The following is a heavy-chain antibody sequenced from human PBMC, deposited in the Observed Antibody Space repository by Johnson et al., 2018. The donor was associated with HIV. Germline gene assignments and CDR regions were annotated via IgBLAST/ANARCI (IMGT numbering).Heavy chain of an antibody. CDR1: GFTFSSYG. J-gene: IGHJ3*02. Sequence: VQLVESGGGVVQPGGSLRLSCAASGFTFSSYGMHWVRQAPGKGLEWVSGINWNGGSTGYADSVKGRFTISRDNAKNSLYLQMNSLRAEDTALYYCARFENTLSNAFDIWGQGTMVTVSS. CDR2: INWNGGST. D-gene: IGHD3-10*01. V-gene: IGHV3-20*04. CDR3: ARFENTLSNAFDI.